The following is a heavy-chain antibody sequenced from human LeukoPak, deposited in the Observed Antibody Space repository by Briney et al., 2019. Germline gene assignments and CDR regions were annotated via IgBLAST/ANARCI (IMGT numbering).Heavy chain of an antibody. J-gene: IGHJ4*02. CDR3: AKGQQHADSSCDY. V-gene: IGHV3-9*01. Sequence: GGSLRLSCAASGFTFDDYAMHWVRQAPGKGLEWVSGISWNSGSIGYADSVKGRFTISRDNAKNSLYLQMNSLRAEDTALYYCAKGQQHADSSCDYWGQGTLVTVSS. D-gene: IGHD6-6*01. CDR1: GFTFDDYA. CDR2: ISWNSGSI.